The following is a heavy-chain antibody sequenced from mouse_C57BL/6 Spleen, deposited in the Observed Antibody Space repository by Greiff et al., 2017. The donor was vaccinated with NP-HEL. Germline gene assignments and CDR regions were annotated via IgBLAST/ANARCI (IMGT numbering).Heavy chain of an antibody. J-gene: IGHJ2*01. CDR1: GFNIKDYY. D-gene: IGHD3-2*02. CDR2: IDPEDGDT. CDR3: AEDSSGEYYFDY. V-gene: IGHV14-1*01. Sequence: EVQLQQSGAELVRPGASVKLSCTASGFNIKDYYMHWVKQRPEQGLEWIGRIDPEDGDTEYAPKFQGKATMTADTSSNTAYLQLSSLTSEDTAVYYCAEDSSGEYYFDYWGQGTTLTVSS.